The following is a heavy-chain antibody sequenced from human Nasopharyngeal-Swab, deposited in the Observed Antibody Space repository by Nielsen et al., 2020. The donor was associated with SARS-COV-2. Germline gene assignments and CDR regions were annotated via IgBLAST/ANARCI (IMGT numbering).Heavy chain of an antibody. CDR2: IGTAGDT. CDR3: ARGFQYSSSWSGGGFDY. V-gene: IGHV3-13*01. D-gene: IGHD6-13*01. CDR1: GFTFSSYD. J-gene: IGHJ4*02. Sequence: GGSLRLSCAASGFTFSSYDMHWVRQATGKGLEWVSAIGTAGDTYYPGSMKGRFTIPRENAKNSLYLQMNSLRAGDTAVYYCARGFQYSSSWSGGGFDYWGQGTLVTVSS.